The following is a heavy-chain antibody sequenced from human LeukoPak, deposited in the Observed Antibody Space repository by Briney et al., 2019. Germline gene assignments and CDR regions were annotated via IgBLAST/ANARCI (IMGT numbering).Heavy chain of an antibody. J-gene: IGHJ6*02. Sequence: SETLSLTCGGSGGSISSIDSWSGVRQPPGKGLEWIGQIYHSGSTNYNPSLKSRVTISVDKSKNQSSLKLSSVTAADTAVYYCARAPDYGAGAKMDVWGQGTTVTVFS. CDR1: GGSISSIDS. CDR2: IYHSGST. V-gene: IGHV4-4*02. CDR3: ARAPDYGAGAKMDV. D-gene: IGHD4-17*01.